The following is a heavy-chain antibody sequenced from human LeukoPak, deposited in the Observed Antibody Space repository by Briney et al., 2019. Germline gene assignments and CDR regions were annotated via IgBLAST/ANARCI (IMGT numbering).Heavy chain of an antibody. Sequence: SETLSLTCTVSGGSISSGDYYWSWIRQPPGKGLEWIGYIYYSGSTYYNPSLKSRVTISVDTSKYQFSLKLSSVTAADTAVYYCARDHRENDFWSGYYYYYYMDVWGKGTTVTVSS. CDR3: ARDHRENDFWSGYYYYYYMDV. CDR1: GGSISSGDYY. CDR2: IYYSGST. D-gene: IGHD3-3*01. V-gene: IGHV4-30-4*08. J-gene: IGHJ6*03.